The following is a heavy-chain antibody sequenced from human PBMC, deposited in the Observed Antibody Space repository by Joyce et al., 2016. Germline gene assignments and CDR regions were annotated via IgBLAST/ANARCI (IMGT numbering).Heavy chain of an antibody. D-gene: IGHD6-13*01. V-gene: IGHV3-30*04. J-gene: IGHJ3*02. CDR3: ARRSGIPAGRRPSAFDM. CDR1: GSIFSGYA. Sequence: QEQLEESGGGVVQPGTSLRFSCTASGSIFSGYAMNWVRQAPGKGLEWVAIISYDGPNKFYADSVRGRFTISRDNYKNTLFLQMNSLTIEDAGVYYCARRSGIPAGRRPSAFDMWGQGTVVTVSS. CDR2: ISYDGPNK.